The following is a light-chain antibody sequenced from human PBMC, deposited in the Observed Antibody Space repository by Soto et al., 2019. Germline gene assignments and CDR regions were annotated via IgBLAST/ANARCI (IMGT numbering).Light chain of an antibody. V-gene: IGKV3-20*01. CDR1: QSVCSRC. CDR2: GAS. CDR3: QHYGTTPWT. J-gene: IGKJ1*01. Sequence: ETVLTQSPGTLSLSPGERVTLSCGASQSVCSRCLAWYQQKPGQSPRLLIYGASSRATGIPDRFSGSGSGTDFTLTISRLEPEDFAVYYCQHYGTTPWTFGQGTKVGIK.